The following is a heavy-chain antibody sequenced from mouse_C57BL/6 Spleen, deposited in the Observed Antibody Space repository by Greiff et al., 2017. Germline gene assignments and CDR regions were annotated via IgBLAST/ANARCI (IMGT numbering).Heavy chain of an antibody. J-gene: IGHJ4*01. Sequence: VQLQQSGPELVKPGDPVKISCKASGYSFTGYFMNWVMQSHGKSLEWIGRINPYNGDTFYNQKFKGKATLTVDKSSSTAHMELRSLTSEDSAVYYCAKTHTVVRAMDCWGHGTSVTVSS. CDR2: INPYNGDT. CDR1: GYSFTGYF. CDR3: AKTHTVVRAMDC. V-gene: IGHV1-20*01. D-gene: IGHD1-1*01.